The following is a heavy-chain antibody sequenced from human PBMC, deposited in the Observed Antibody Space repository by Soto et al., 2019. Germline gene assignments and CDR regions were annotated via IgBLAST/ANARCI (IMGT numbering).Heavy chain of an antibody. D-gene: IGHD2-8*01. Sequence: GGSLRLSCAASGFTVSSNYMSWVRQAPGKGLEWVSVIYSGGSTYYADSVKGRFTISRDNSKNTLYLQMNSLRAEDTAVYYCARSRVYAKGSSFGWFDPWGRGTLVTVSS. J-gene: IGHJ5*02. CDR2: IYSGGST. CDR3: ARSRVYAKGSSFGWFDP. CDR1: GFTVSSNY. V-gene: IGHV3-66*01.